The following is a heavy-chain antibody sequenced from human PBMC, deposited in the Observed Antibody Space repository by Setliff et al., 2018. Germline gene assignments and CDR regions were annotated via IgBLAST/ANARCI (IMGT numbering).Heavy chain of an antibody. CDR3: ARDGYYNFWSGYYLSYYYYYMDV. Sequence: GGSLRLSCAASGFTFSNAWMSWVRQAPGKGLEWVSLIYNDGRTYYADSGKGRFSVSRDNSRNTVFLQMTGLRAEDTAVYYCARDGYYNFWSGYYLSYYYYYMDVWGKGTTVTVSS. CDR1: GFTFSNAW. CDR2: IYNDGRT. J-gene: IGHJ6*03. D-gene: IGHD3-3*01. V-gene: IGHV3-66*01.